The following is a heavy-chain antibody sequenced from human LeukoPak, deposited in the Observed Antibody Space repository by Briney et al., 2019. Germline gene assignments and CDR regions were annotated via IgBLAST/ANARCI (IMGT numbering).Heavy chain of an antibody. V-gene: IGHV3-7*01. J-gene: IGHJ4*02. CDR2: IKQDGSEK. Sequence: GGSLRLSCAASGFTFSDYWMSWVRQAPGKGLEWVANIKQDGSEKNYVDSVKGRFIISRDNAKNSLYLQMNSLRAENTAVYYCARDSPFGFYWGQGTLVTVSS. D-gene: IGHD3-10*01. CDR1: GFTFSDYW. CDR3: ARDSPFGFY.